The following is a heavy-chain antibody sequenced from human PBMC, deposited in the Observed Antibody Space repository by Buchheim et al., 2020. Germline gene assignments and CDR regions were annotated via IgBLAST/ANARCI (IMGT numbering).Heavy chain of an antibody. J-gene: IGHJ4*02. Sequence: EVQVVESGGGLVQPGGSLRLSCAASGFTFSSYPMHWVRQAPGKGLLWVSRIHAGGSSSTYADSVKGRFTISRDNAKNSLYLQMNNLSDEETAVYYCVRDFNSLGDYWGQGTL. V-gene: IGHV3-74*01. D-gene: IGHD4-23*01. CDR2: IHAGGSSS. CDR3: VRDFNSLGDY. CDR1: GFTFSSYP.